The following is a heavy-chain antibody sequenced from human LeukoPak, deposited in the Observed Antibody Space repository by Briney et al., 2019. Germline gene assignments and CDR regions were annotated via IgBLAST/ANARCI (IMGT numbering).Heavy chain of an antibody. D-gene: IGHD2-21*01. Sequence: PSETLSLTCTVSGGSVRNYYWSWIRQAPGKGLEWIGYIYYSGSTNYNPSLKSRVSISVDTSKNQFSLKLSSVTAADTAVYYCARDRFLTVFDIWGQGTMVTVSS. CDR3: ARDRFLTVFDI. CDR1: GGSVRNYY. CDR2: IYYSGST. J-gene: IGHJ3*02. V-gene: IGHV4-59*02.